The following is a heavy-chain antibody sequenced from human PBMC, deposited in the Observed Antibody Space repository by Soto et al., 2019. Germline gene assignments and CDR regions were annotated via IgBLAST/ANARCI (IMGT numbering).Heavy chain of an antibody. CDR1: GYSFAGYW. CDR2: IDPSDSQT. D-gene: IGHD3-22*01. CDR3: ARQIYDSDTGPNFQYYFDS. Sequence: GASLKISCKGSGYSFAGYWITWVLQKPGKGLDWMGRIDPSDSQTYYSPSFRGHVTISVTKSITTVFLQWSSLRASDTAMYYCARQIYDSDTGPNFQYYFDSWGQGTPVTVSS. J-gene: IGHJ4*02. V-gene: IGHV5-10-1*01.